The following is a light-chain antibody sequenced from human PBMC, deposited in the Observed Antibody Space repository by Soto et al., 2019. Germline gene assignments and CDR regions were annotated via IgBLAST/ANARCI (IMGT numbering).Light chain of an antibody. CDR2: GAS. J-gene: IGKJ1*01. CDR3: QQYNNRRT. Sequence: ERVMTQSPATLSVSPGEGATLSCRASLTVNSILAWYQKKPGPAPRLIIYGASTRATGLPARFSGRGSGKEFTLTISSLQSEDVAVYYCQQYNNRRTFGLGTKVDIK. V-gene: IGKV3-15*01. CDR1: LTVNSI.